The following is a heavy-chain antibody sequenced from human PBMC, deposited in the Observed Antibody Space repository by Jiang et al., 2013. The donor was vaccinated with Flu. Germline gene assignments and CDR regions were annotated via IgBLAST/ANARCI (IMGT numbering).Heavy chain of an antibody. V-gene: IGHV3-15*01. D-gene: IGHD4-17*01. CDR2: IKSKTDGGTT. J-gene: IGHJ4*02. Sequence: VQLVESGGGLVKPGGSLRLSCAASGFTFSNAWMSWVRQAPGKGLEWVGRIKSKTDGGTTDYAAPVKGRFTISRDDSKNTLYLQMNSLKTEDTAVYYCTPFDAAVTTGFDYWGQGTLVHRLL. CDR1: GFTFSNAW. CDR3: TPFDAAVTTGFDY.